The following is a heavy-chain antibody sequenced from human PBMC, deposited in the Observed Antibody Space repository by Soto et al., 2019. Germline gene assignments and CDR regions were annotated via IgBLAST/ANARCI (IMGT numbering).Heavy chain of an antibody. J-gene: IGHJ4*02. V-gene: IGHV1-3*01. CDR2: INAGNGNT. CDR1: GYTFTSYA. D-gene: IGHD2-21*02. Sequence: ASVKVSCKASGYTFTSYAMRWLRQAPGQRLEWMGWINAGNGNTKYSQKFQGRVTITRDTSASTAYMELSSLRSEDTAVYYCARSIVVVTALDYWGQGTLVTVSS. CDR3: ARSIVVVTALDY.